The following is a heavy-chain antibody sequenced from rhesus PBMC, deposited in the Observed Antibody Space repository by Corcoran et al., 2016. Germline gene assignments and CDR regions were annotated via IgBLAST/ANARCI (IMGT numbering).Heavy chain of an antibody. CDR2: IYGSSTST. CDR1: GGSISDSYR. D-gene: IGHD3-3*01. J-gene: IGHJ4*01. Sequence: QVQLQESGPGVVKPSETLSLTCAVSGGSISDSYRWSWIRQPPGKGLEWIGYIYGSSTSTNYHPSPKRRVTISTDTAKNQFSFKLISVTAADTAVYYCARDRRWYYNIWTGENYFDYWGQGVLVTVSS. CDR3: ARDRRWYYNIWTGENYFDY. V-gene: IGHV4S10*01.